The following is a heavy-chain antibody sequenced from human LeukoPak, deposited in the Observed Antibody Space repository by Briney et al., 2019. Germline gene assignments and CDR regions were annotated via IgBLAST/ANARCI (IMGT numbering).Heavy chain of an antibody. J-gene: IGHJ6*02. Sequence: ASVKVSCKVSGYTLTELSMHWVRQAPGQGLEWMGWISVYNGNTDYAQKFQGRVTMTTDTSTSTAYMELRSLRSDDTAVYYCARYSGVVAPGYGMDVWGQGTTVTVSS. V-gene: IGHV1-18*01. CDR3: ARYSGVVAPGYGMDV. D-gene: IGHD3-3*01. CDR2: ISVYNGNT. CDR1: GYTLTELS.